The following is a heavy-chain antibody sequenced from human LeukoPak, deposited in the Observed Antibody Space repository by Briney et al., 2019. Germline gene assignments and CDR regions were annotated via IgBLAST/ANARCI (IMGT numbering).Heavy chain of an antibody. CDR3: ARDMIAARPNWFDP. J-gene: IGHJ5*02. CDR2: ISAYNGNT. Sequence: ASVKVSCKASGYSFTTYGISWVRQAPGLGLEWMGWISAYNGNTNYAQKLQGRVTMTTDTSTSTAYMELRSLRYDDTAVYYCARDMIAARPNWFDPWGQGTLVTVSS. CDR1: GYSFTTYG. D-gene: IGHD6-6*01. V-gene: IGHV1-18*01.